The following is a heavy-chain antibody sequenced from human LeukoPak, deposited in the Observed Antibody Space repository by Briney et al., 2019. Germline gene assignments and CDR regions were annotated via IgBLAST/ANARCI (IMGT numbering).Heavy chain of an antibody. CDR3: ARHPPTSYCSGGSCYSP. CDR2: INSDGSST. CDR1: GFTFSSYW. Sequence: GGSLRLSCAASGFTFSSYWMHWVRHAPGKGLVWVSRINSDGSSTSYADSVKGRFTISRDNAKNTLYLQMNSLRAEDTAVYYCARHPPTSYCSGGSCYSPWGQGTLVTVSS. J-gene: IGHJ5*02. D-gene: IGHD2-15*01. V-gene: IGHV3-74*01.